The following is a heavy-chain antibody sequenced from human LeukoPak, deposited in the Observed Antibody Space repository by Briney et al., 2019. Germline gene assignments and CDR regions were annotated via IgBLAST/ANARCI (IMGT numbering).Heavy chain of an antibody. CDR2: INHNGNVN. D-gene: IGHD3-16*01. Sequence: GGSLRLSCAASGFTFSSYWMNWARQAPGKGPEWVASINHNGNVNYYVDSVKGRFTISRDNAKNSLYLQMRNLRAEDTAVYFCARGGGLDVWGQGATVTVSS. J-gene: IGHJ6*02. CDR1: GFTFSSYW. CDR3: ARGGGLDV. V-gene: IGHV3-7*03.